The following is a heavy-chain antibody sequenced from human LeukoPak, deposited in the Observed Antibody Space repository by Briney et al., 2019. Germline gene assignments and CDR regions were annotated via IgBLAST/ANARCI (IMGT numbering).Heavy chain of an antibody. D-gene: IGHD1-26*01. CDR1: GYTFTSYY. CDR3: ARDRGSYGSDAFDI. V-gene: IGHV1-46*01. Sequence: ASVKVSCKASGYTFTSYYMHWVRQAPEQGLEWMGINNPSGGSTSYAQKFQGRVARTWDASTSTVYMELSSLRSEDTAVYYCARDRGSYGSDAFDIWGEGTMGTVSS. CDR2: NNPSGGST. J-gene: IGHJ3*02.